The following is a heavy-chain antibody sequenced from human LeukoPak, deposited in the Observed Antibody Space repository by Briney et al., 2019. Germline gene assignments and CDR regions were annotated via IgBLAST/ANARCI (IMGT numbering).Heavy chain of an antibody. CDR2: IYYSGST. CDR3: ASGGVFQGVNWGDP. D-gene: IGHD7-27*01. J-gene: IGHJ5*02. V-gene: IGHV4-59*01. CDR1: GGSISSYY. Sequence: PSETLSLTCTVSGGSISSYYWSWIRQPPGKGLEWVGYIYYSGSTNYNPSPKSRVTISVDTSKNQFSLKLSSVTAADPAVYYCASGGVFQGVNWGDPWGQGTLVTVSS.